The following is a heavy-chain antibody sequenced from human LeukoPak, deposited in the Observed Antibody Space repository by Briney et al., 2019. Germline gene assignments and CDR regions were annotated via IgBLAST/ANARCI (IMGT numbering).Heavy chain of an antibody. Sequence: GGSLRLSCVASGFPFSSYWMTWVRQAPGKGLEWVANIKQDGSKKSYVDSVKGRFTISRDNAKNSLYLQMNSLRAEDTAVYYCARDATRGGDNDYWGQGTRVIVSS. J-gene: IGHJ4*02. CDR1: GFPFSSYW. D-gene: IGHD2-21*02. V-gene: IGHV3-7*01. CDR3: ARDATRGGDNDY. CDR2: IKQDGSKK.